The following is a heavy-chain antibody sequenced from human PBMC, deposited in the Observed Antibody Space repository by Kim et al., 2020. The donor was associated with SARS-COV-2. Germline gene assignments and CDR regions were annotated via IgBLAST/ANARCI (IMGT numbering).Heavy chain of an antibody. CDR3: ARRIAVAGGWGIWFDP. CDR2: IYPGDSDT. Sequence: GESLKISCKGSGYSFTSYWIGWVRQMPGKGLEWMGIIYPGDSDTRYSPSFQGQVTISADKSISTAYLQWSSLKASDTAMYYCARRIAVAGGWGIWFDPWGPGTLVTLSS. V-gene: IGHV5-51*01. CDR1: GYSFTSYW. D-gene: IGHD6-19*01. J-gene: IGHJ5*02.